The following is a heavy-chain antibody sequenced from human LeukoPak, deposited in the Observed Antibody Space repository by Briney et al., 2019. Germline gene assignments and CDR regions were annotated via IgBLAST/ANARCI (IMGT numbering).Heavy chain of an antibody. Sequence: GGSLRLSCAASGITVSSNYMSWVRQAPGKGLEWVSVIYSGGTTYYADSVKGRFTISRDNSKNTLHLQMNSLRAEDTAVYYCARDLYFETSGYYYSDYWGQGTLVTVSS. D-gene: IGHD3-22*01. CDR1: GITVSSNY. J-gene: IGHJ4*02. V-gene: IGHV3-53*01. CDR3: ARDLYFETSGYYYSDY. CDR2: IYSGGTT.